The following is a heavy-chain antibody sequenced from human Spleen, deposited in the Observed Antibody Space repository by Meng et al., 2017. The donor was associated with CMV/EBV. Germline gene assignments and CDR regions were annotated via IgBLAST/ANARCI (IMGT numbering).Heavy chain of an antibody. CDR1: GGSISSYY. CDR2: IYYSGST. V-gene: IGHV4-59*01. Sequence: SETLSLTCTVSGGSISSYYWSWIRQPPGKGLEWIGYIYYSGSTNYNPSLKSRVTISVDTSKNQFSLKLSSVTAADTAVYYCAREGAVAATVYFDYWGQGTLVTVSS. CDR3: AREGAVAATVYFDY. J-gene: IGHJ4*02. D-gene: IGHD6-19*01.